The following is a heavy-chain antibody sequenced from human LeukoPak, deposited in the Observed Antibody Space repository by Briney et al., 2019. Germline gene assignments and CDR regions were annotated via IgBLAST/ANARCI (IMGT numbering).Heavy chain of an antibody. Sequence: GASVKVSCKASGGTFSSYAISWVRQAPGQGLEWMGRIIPILGIANYAQKFQGRVTITADKSTSTAYMELSSLRSEDTAVYYCARELTTVVMGAFDIWGQGTMVTVSS. D-gene: IGHD4-23*01. CDR1: GGTFSSYA. V-gene: IGHV1-69*04. J-gene: IGHJ3*02. CDR2: IIPILGIA. CDR3: ARELTTVVMGAFDI.